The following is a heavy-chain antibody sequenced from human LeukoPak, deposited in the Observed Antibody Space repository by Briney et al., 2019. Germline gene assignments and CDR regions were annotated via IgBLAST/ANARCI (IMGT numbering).Heavy chain of an antibody. CDR2: IRGSGGDI. J-gene: IGHJ4*02. Sequence: PGGSLRLSCAASGFTFSDYYMGWIRQAPRKGLEWVSYIRGSGGDIHYPDSVKGRFTISRDNAKSSLYLQMNSLRAEDTAVYYCARDIVAAGLFFDYWGQGTLVTVSS. CDR1: GFTFSDYY. CDR3: ARDIVAAGLFFDY. D-gene: IGHD6-13*01. V-gene: IGHV3-11*04.